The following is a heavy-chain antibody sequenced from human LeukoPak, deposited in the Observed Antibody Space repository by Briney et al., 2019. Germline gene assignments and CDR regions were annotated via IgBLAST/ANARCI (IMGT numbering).Heavy chain of an antibody. CDR1: GYTLTELS. D-gene: IGHD5-18*01. V-gene: IGHV1-24*01. J-gene: IGHJ4*02. CDR2: FDPEDGET. CDR3: ATGGYSYGYGYY. Sequence: GASVKVSCKVSGYTLTELSMHWVRQPHGKGREWKGGFDPEDGETIYAQKFQGRVTMTEDTSTDTAYMELSSLRSEDTAVYYCATGGYSYGYGYYWGQGTLVTVSS.